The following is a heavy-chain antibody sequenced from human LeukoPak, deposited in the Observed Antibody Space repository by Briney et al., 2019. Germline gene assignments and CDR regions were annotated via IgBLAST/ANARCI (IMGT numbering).Heavy chain of an antibody. J-gene: IGHJ4*02. Sequence: GGSLRLSCAASGFTFSSYAMPWVRQAPGKGLEYVSAISSNGGSTYYANSVKGRFTISRDNSKSTLYLQMGSLRAEDMAVYYCARVATSPGLWFGEWKHFDYWGQGTLVTVSS. CDR1: GFTFSSYA. V-gene: IGHV3-64*01. CDR3: ARVATSPGLWFGEWKHFDY. D-gene: IGHD3-10*01. CDR2: ISSNGGST.